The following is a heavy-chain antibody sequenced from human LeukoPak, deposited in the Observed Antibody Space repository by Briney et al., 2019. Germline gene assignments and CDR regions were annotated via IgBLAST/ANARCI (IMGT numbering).Heavy chain of an antibody. CDR2: ISYDGSNK. CDR1: GFTFSSYG. J-gene: IGHJ3*02. CDR3: ASFGTIPINLDAFDI. Sequence: GGSLRLSCAASGFTFSSYGMHWVRQAPGKGLEWVAVISYDGSNKYYADSVKGRFTISRDNSKNTLYLQMNSLRAEDTAVYYCASFGTIPINLDAFDIWGQGTMVTVSS. D-gene: IGHD3-3*01. V-gene: IGHV3-30*19.